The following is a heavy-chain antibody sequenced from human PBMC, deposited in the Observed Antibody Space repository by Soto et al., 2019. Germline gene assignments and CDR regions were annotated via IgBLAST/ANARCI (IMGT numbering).Heavy chain of an antibody. D-gene: IGHD4-17*01. V-gene: IGHV3-23*01. J-gene: IGHJ6*02. Sequence: PGGSLRLSCAASGFTFSSYAMSWVRQAPGKGLEWVAAISGSGGSTYYADSGKGRFAISRDNSKNTLYLQMNSLRAEDTAVYYCAKVQLSPTTWYYYGMDVWGQGTTVTVSS. CDR1: GFTFSSYA. CDR3: AKVQLSPTTWYYYGMDV. CDR2: ISGSGGST.